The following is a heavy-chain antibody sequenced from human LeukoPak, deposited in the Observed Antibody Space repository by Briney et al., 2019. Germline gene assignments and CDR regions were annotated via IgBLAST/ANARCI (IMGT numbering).Heavy chain of an antibody. CDR3: ARDRSADDFWSGYPVVFDY. D-gene: IGHD3-3*01. CDR1: GFTFDDYG. CDR2: INWNGGST. Sequence: GGSLRLSCAASGFTFDDYGMSWVRQAPGKGLEWVSGINWNGGSTGYADSVKGRFTISRDNAKNSLYLQMNSLRAEDTALYYCARDRSADDFWSGYPVVFDYWGQGTLVTVSS. J-gene: IGHJ4*02. V-gene: IGHV3-20*04.